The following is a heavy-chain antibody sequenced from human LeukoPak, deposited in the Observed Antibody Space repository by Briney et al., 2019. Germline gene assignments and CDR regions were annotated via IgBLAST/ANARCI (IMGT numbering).Heavy chain of an antibody. CDR1: GGSFSGYY. Sequence: SETLSLTCAVYGGSFSGYYWSWIRQPPGKGLEWIGEINHSGSTNHNPSLKSRVTISVDTSKNQFSLRLRSVTAADTAVYYCARQGTRLHAYYFDYWGQGTLVTVSS. J-gene: IGHJ4*02. CDR2: INHSGST. V-gene: IGHV4-34*01. CDR3: ARQGTRLHAYYFDY.